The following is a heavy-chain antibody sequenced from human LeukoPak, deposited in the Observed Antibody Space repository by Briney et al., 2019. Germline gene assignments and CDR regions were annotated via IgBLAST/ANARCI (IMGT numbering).Heavy chain of an antibody. CDR3: ARGYSGYSVAY. Sequence: SETLSLTCTVSGGSISSSSYYWGWIRQPPGKGLEWIGSMYYSGNTYYNPSLKGRVTISVDTSKNQFSLKLSSVTAADTAVYHCARGYSGYSVAYWGQGTLVTVSS. CDR2: MYYSGNT. CDR1: GGSISSSSYY. D-gene: IGHD5-12*01. J-gene: IGHJ4*02. V-gene: IGHV4-39*01.